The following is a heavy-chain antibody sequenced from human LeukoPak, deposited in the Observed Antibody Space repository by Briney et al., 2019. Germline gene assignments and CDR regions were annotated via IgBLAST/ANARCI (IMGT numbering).Heavy chain of an antibody. V-gene: IGHV4-34*01. Sequence: PAETLSLTCAVYGGSFSGYYWSWLRQPPGKGLEWIGEINHSGSTNYNPSLKSRVTISVDTSKNQFSLKLSSVTAAAAAVYYCARPITMVRGSRVYNWFDPWGQGTLVTVSS. CDR2: INHSGST. CDR1: GGSFSGYY. D-gene: IGHD3-10*01. J-gene: IGHJ5*02. CDR3: ARPITMVRGSRVYNWFDP.